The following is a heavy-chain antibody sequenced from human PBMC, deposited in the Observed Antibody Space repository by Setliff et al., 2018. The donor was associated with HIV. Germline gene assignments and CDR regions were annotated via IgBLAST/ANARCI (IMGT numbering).Heavy chain of an antibody. CDR3: ARARNKWGTFDY. CDR2: MNPKSGVS. D-gene: IGHD1-26*01. CDR1: GQSFTNYD. J-gene: IGHJ4*01. Sequence: ASVKVSCKPSGQSFTNYDIHWLRRASGQGLEWMGWMNPKSGVSGSAQRFQGRVTISADGSTSSAYMELNSLRSEDTAVYYCARARNKWGTFDYWGQGTLVTVSS. V-gene: IGHV1-8*01.